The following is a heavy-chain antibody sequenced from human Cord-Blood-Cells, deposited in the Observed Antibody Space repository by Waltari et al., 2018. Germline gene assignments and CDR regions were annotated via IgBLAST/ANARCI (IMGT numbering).Heavy chain of an antibody. J-gene: IGHJ4*02. D-gene: IGHD3-16*01. V-gene: IGHV3-23*01. CDR3: AKARGGDYFDY. CDR2: ISGSGGST. Sequence: VQLLESGGGLVQPGGSLRLSCAAPGFPLSSAAMSWVRQAPGKGLEWVSAISGSGGSTYYADSVKGRFTISRDNSKNTLYLQMNSLRAEDTAVYYCAKARGGDYFDYWGQGTLVTVSS. CDR1: GFPLSSAA.